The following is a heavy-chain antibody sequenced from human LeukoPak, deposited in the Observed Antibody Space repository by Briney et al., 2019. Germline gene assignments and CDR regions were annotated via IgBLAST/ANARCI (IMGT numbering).Heavy chain of an antibody. J-gene: IGHJ4*02. Sequence: PSETLSLTCAVYGGSFSGYYWSWIRQPPGKGLEWIGYIYYSGSTNYNPSLKSRVTISVDTSKNQFSLRLSSVTAADTAVYYCAREVYGRAGFYFDYWGQGSLVTVSS. CDR2: IYYSGST. CDR1: GGSFSGYY. CDR3: AREVYGRAGFYFDY. V-gene: IGHV4-59*01. D-gene: IGHD5/OR15-5a*01.